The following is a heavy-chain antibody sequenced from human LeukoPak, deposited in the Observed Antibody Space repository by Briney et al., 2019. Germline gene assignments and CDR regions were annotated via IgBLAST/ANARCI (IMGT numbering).Heavy chain of an antibody. J-gene: IGHJ3*02. Sequence: PGGSLRLSCTASGFTFSDYYMTWIRQAPGKGLEWVSYISNSGSTIYYADSVKGRFTISRDNAKNSLYLQMNSLRAEDTAVYYCARDRLAGARHDAFDIWGQGTMVTVSS. CDR3: ARDRLAGARHDAFDI. V-gene: IGHV3-11*04. D-gene: IGHD1-26*01. CDR1: GFTFSDYY. CDR2: ISNSGSTI.